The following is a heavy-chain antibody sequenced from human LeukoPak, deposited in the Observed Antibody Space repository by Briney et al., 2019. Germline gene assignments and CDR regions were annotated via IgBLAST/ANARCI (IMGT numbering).Heavy chain of an antibody. V-gene: IGHV3-23*01. CDR2: ISGSGGST. Sequence: GGSLRLSCAASGFTFSSYAMSWVRQAPGKGLEWVSAISGSGGSTYYADSVKGRSTISRDNSKNTLYLQMNSLRAEDTAVYYCAKSLPEPYYDFWSGYYTLEYFQHWGQGTLVTVSS. CDR1: GFTFSSYA. J-gene: IGHJ1*01. D-gene: IGHD3-3*01. CDR3: AKSLPEPYYDFWSGYYTLEYFQH.